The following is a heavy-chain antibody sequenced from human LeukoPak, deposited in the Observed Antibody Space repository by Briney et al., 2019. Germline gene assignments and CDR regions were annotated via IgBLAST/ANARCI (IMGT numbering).Heavy chain of an antibody. J-gene: IGHJ4*02. CDR1: GDSITGYY. V-gene: IGHV4-38-2*02. CDR2: IYYTGNT. Sequence: SETLSLTCSVSGDSITGYYWGWIRQPPGKGLEWIGNIYYTGNTYYNSSLKSRVTISLDTSKNQFSLKLSSVTAADTAVYYCARDSALAQAVMFDYWGQGTLVTVSS. D-gene: IGHD6-19*01. CDR3: ARDSALAQAVMFDY.